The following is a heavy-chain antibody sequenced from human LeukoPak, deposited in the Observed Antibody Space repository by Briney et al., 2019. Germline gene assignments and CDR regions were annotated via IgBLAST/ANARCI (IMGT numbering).Heavy chain of an antibody. CDR2: IFYGGRT. CDR3: ARPLVGTARID. D-gene: IGHD5-18*01. V-gene: IGHV4-39*01. J-gene: IGHJ4*02. Sequence: SETLSLTCTVSGDSMSSSTYCWAWIRQPPGKGLEWIGCIFYGGRTYYNPSLKSRGTISTDTSKNQFSLKLTSVTAAGTAVYYCARPLVGTARIDWGQGTLVTVSS. CDR1: GDSMSSSTYC.